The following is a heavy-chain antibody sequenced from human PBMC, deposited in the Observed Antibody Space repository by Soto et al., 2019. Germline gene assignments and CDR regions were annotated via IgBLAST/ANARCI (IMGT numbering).Heavy chain of an antibody. CDR1: GYTFTSYY. CDR2: INPSGGST. V-gene: IGHV1-46*01. CDR3: ARSPSPGSDAFDI. Sequence: ASVKVSCKAYGYTFTSYYMHWVRQAPGQGLEWMGIINPSGGSTSYAQKFQGRVTMTRDTSTSTVYMELSSLRSVDTAVYYCARSPSPGSDAFDIWGQGTMVTVSS. J-gene: IGHJ3*02.